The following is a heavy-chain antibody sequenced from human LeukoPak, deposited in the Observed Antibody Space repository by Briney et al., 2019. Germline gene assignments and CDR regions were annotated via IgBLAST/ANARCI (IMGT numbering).Heavy chain of an antibody. Sequence: GGSLRLSCAASGFTFSDFDMHWVRQATGKGLEWVSAIDTSGDTYYPGSVKGRFTISRGNAKNSLFLQMKSLRAGDTAVYYCTRAPQTYGSGSQYYYSGMDVWGQGTTVTVSS. D-gene: IGHD3-10*01. CDR1: GFTFSDFD. J-gene: IGHJ6*02. CDR3: TRAPQTYGSGSQYYYSGMDV. CDR2: IDTSGDT. V-gene: IGHV3-13*04.